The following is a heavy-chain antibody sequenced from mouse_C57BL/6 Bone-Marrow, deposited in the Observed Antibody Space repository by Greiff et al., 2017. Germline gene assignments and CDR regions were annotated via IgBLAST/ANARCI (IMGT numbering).Heavy chain of an antibody. J-gene: IGHJ2*01. CDR3: TRDGNYLFDY. V-gene: IGHV6-6*01. CDR1: GFSFSDAW. Sequence: EVKLEESGGGLVQPGGSMKLSCAASGFSFSDAWMDWVRQSPEKGLEWVAEIRNKANNHATYSAESVKGRFTISRDDSKSSVYLQMNSLRAKDTGIYSCTRDGNYLFDYWGQGTTLTVSS. D-gene: IGHD2-1*01. CDR2: IRNKANNHAT.